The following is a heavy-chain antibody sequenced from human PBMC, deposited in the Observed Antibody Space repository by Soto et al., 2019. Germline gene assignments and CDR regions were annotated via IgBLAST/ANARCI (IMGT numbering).Heavy chain of an antibody. CDR2: MNPNSGNT. CDR1: GYTFTSYD. V-gene: IGHV1-8*01. J-gene: IGHJ4*02. D-gene: IGHD4-17*01. CDR3: ARTLDLYGDYPNGI. Sequence: QVQLVQSGAEVKKPGASVKVSCKASGYTFTSYDINWVRQATGQGLEWMGWMNPNSGNTGYAQKFQGRVTMTRNTSISTAYMELSSLRSEDTAVYYCARTLDLYGDYPNGIWGQGTLVTVSS.